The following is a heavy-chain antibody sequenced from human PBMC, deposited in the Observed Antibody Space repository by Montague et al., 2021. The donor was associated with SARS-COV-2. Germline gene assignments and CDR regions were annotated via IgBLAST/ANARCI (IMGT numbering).Heavy chain of an antibody. CDR1: GASISTGAYY. V-gene: IGHV4-61*08. Sequence: SETLSLTCTVSGASISTGAYYWSLIRQPPGKGLEWIGPISYSGATYYNPSLNSRVTLLVDTSKNQFSLNLRSVTAADTAVYFCARDGSGTPQYFDNWGQGTPVTVSS. D-gene: IGHD1-1*01. CDR2: ISYSGAT. CDR3: ARDGSGTPQYFDN. J-gene: IGHJ4*02.